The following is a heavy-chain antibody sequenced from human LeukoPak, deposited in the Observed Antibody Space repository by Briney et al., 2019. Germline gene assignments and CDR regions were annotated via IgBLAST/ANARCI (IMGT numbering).Heavy chain of an antibody. V-gene: IGHV3-7*01. D-gene: IGHD2-2*01. CDR3: ARDPLGGQLLQDNWFDP. J-gene: IGHJ5*02. CDR1: GFTFSSYW. Sequence: PGGSLRLSCAASGFTFSSYWMSWVRQAPGKGLEWVAHIKQDGSEKYYVDSVKGRFTISRDNAKNSLYLQMNSLRAEDTAVYYCARDPLGGQLLQDNWFDPWGQGTLVTVSS. CDR2: IKQDGSEK.